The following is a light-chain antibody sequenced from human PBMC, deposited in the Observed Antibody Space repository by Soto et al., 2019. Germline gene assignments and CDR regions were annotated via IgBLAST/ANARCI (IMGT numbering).Light chain of an antibody. CDR2: EVS. J-gene: IGKJ5*01. V-gene: IGKV2D-29*02. CDR1: QSLLHNGGETF. Sequence: DVVLTQTPLSLSVTPGQPASISCKSSQSLLHNGGETFLFWYLQKPGQSPQLLIYEVSNRLSGVPDRFSGGGSGTYFTLEISRVEAEDVGIYYCMQSTQLPPTFGQGTRLGIK. CDR3: MQSTQLPPT.